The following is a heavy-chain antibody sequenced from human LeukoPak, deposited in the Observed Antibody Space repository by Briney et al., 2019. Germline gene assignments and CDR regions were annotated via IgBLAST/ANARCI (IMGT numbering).Heavy chain of an antibody. J-gene: IGHJ5*02. D-gene: IGHD2-15*01. Sequence: GASVKVSCKASGYTFTRYYMHWTRQAPGQGLESMGWINPNTGGKNYAQKFQDRVTMTRDTSISTAYMEMSRLRSDDTAVYYCARDLRSCSGGSCYFSNWFDTWGQGTLVTVSS. CDR2: INPNTGGK. V-gene: IGHV1-2*02. CDR3: ARDLRSCSGGSCYFSNWFDT. CDR1: GYTFTRYY.